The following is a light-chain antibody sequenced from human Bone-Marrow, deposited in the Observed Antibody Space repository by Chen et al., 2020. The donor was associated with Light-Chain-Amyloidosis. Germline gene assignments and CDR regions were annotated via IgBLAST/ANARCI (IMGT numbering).Light chain of an antibody. CDR1: SSDVGGYNY. J-gene: IGLJ3*02. Sequence: QSALTQPASVSGSPGQSITFSCTGTSSDVGGYNYVSWYQQHPGKAPKLIIYDVSDRPSGVSDRFSGSKSGNTASLTISGLQAEDEADYYCASYTCAATWVFGGGTKLTVL. CDR2: DVS. V-gene: IGLV2-14*03. CDR3: ASYTCAATWV.